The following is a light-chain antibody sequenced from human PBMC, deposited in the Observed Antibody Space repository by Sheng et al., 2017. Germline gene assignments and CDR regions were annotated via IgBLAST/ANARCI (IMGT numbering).Light chain of an antibody. V-gene: IGLV3-21*02. CDR1: NVGSKS. CDR2: GKS. J-gene: IGLJ2*01. Sequence: SYELTQPPSVSVAPGQTARITCGGNNVGSKSVYWYQQKPGQAPVLVVYGKSDRPSGIPERFSGSNSGNTATLTISRVEAGDEADYYCQVWDSTSDHVVFGGGTKLTVL. CDR3: QVWDSTSDHVV.